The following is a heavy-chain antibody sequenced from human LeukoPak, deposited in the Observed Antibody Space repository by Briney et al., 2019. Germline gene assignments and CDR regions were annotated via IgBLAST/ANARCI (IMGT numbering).Heavy chain of an antibody. V-gene: IGHV1-24*01. Sequence: ASVKVSCKVSGYTLTELSMYWVRQAPGKGLEWMGGFDPEDGETIYAQKFQSRVTMTEDTSTDTAYMELSSLRSEDTAVYYCATRGGDQLLLGYNWFDPWGQGTLVTVSS. CDR3: ATRGGDQLLLGYNWFDP. CDR1: GYTLTELS. J-gene: IGHJ5*02. D-gene: IGHD2-2*01. CDR2: FDPEDGET.